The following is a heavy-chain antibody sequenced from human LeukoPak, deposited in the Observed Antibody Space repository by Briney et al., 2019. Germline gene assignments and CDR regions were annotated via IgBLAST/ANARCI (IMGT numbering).Heavy chain of an antibody. CDR1: GFTVSSNY. Sequence: QAGGSLRLSCAASGFTVSSNYMSWVRQAPGKGLEWVSVIYSGGSTYYADSVKGRFTISRDNSKNTLYLQMNSLRAEDTAVYYCATDLRYSSHFQHWGQGTLVTVSS. CDR3: ATDLRYSSHFQH. V-gene: IGHV3-53*01. D-gene: IGHD6-19*01. J-gene: IGHJ1*01. CDR2: IYSGGST.